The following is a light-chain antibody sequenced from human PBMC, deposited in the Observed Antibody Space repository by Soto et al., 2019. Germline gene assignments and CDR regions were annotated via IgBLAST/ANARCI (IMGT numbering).Light chain of an antibody. CDR3: QTWGTGIQV. J-gene: IGLJ2*01. CDR1: SGHSNYA. Sequence: QLVLTKSPSASASLGASVKLTCTLTSGHSNYAIAWHQQQPEKGPRYLMKVNSDGSHTKGDGIPDRFSGSSSGAERYLTISSLQSEDEADYYCQTWGTGIQVFGGGTKVTVL. CDR2: VNSDGSH. V-gene: IGLV4-69*01.